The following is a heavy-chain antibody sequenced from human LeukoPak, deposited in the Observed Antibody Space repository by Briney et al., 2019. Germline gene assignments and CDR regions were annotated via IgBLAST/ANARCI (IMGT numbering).Heavy chain of an antibody. CDR2: IIPIFGTA. CDR1: GGTFSSYA. J-gene: IGHJ5*02. V-gene: IGHV1-69*01. D-gene: IGHD6-13*01. Sequence: SVKVSCKASGGTFSSYAISWVRQAPGQGLEWMGGIIPIFGTANYAQKFQGRVTITADESTSTAYMELSGLRSEDTAVYYCARDHVNSSSWYEVGFDPWGQGTLVTVSS. CDR3: ARDHVNSSSWYEVGFDP.